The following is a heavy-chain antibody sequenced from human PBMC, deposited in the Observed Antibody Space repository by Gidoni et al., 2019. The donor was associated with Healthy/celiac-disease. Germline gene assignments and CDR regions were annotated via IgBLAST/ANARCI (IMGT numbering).Heavy chain of an antibody. CDR2: IYPGDSDT. CDR1: GYSFTSYW. D-gene: IGHD2-15*01. V-gene: IGHV5-51*03. Sequence: EVQLVQSVAEVKKPGESLTISCTGSGYSFTSYWIGWVRQMPGKGLEWMGIIYPGDSDTRYSPSFQGQVTIAADKSISTAYLQWSSLKASDTAMYYCAKIGYCSGGSCSENWFDPWGQGTLVTVSS. CDR3: AKIGYCSGGSCSENWFDP. J-gene: IGHJ5*02.